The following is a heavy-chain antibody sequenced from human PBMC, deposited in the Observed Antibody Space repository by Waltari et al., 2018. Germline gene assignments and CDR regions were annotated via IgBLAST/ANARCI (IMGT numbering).Heavy chain of an antibody. CDR1: GGSISSSSYY. Sequence: QLQLQESGPGLVKPSETLSLTCTVSGGSISSSSYYWGWIRQPPGKGLEWIGSIYYSGSTYYNPSLKSRVTISVDTSKNQFSLKLSSVTAADTAVYYCTTSYGSGSPDAFDIWGQGTMVTVSS. CDR3: TTSYGSGSPDAFDI. D-gene: IGHD3-10*01. CDR2: IYYSGST. V-gene: IGHV4-39*07. J-gene: IGHJ3*02.